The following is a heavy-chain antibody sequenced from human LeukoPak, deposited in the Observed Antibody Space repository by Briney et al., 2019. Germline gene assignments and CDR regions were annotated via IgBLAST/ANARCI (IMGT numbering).Heavy chain of an antibody. J-gene: IGHJ4*02. CDR2: IIPILGIA. CDR1: GGTFSSYT. Sequence: SVKVSCKASGGTFSSYTISWVRQAPGQGLEWMGRIIPILGIANYAQKFQGRVTITADKSTSTAYMELSSLRSEDTAVYYCARDPANYYGSGSYFRYWGQGTLVTVSS. D-gene: IGHD3-10*01. V-gene: IGHV1-69*04. CDR3: ARDPANYYGSGSYFRY.